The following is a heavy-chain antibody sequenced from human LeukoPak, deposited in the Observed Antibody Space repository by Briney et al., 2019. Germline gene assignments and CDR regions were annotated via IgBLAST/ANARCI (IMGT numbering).Heavy chain of an antibody. CDR2: IYTSGST. CDR3: ASGYCSSTSCHPPYYGMDV. Sequence: SETLSLTCTVSGGSISSGSYYWSWIRQPAGKGLERIGRIYTSGSTNYNPPLKSRVTISVDTSKNQFSLKLSSVTAADTAVYYCASGYCSSTSCHPPYYGMDVWGQGTTVTVSS. D-gene: IGHD2-2*01. CDR1: GGSISSGSYY. V-gene: IGHV4-61*02. J-gene: IGHJ6*02.